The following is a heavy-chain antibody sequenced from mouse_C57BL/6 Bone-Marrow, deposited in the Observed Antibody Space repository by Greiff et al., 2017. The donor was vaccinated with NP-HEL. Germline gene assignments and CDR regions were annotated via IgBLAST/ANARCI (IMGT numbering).Heavy chain of an antibody. CDR3: ARDDYDREGDWYFDV. Sequence: EVHLVESGGDLVKPGGSLKLSCAASGFTFSSYGMSWVRQTPDKRLEWVATISSGGSYTYYPDSVKGRFTISRDNAKNTLYLQMSSLKSEDTAMYYCARDDYDREGDWYFDVWGTGTTVTVSS. CDR1: GFTFSSYG. J-gene: IGHJ1*03. CDR2: ISSGGSYT. D-gene: IGHD2-4*01. V-gene: IGHV5-6*01.